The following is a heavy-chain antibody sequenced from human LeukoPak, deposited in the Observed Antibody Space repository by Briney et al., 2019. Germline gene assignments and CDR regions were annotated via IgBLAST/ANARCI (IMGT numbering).Heavy chain of an antibody. J-gene: IGHJ4*02. V-gene: IGHV3-23*01. CDR1: GFTFSSYA. CDR2: ISGRGGST. Sequence: HPGGSLRRSCAASGFTFSSYAMIWVRQAPGKGREWVSAISGRGGSTYYADSVKGRFTISRDNSKNTLYLQMNRLSAEDTAVYYCAKVPWGATFDYWGQGTLVTVSS. D-gene: IGHD7-27*01. CDR3: AKVPWGATFDY.